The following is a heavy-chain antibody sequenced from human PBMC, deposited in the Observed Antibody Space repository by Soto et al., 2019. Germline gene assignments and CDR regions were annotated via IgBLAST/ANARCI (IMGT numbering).Heavy chain of an antibody. J-gene: IGHJ4*02. CDR3: ARDPYYYGSGAY. CDR2: IIPIFVTA. V-gene: IGHV1-69*13. CDR1: GGTFSSYA. Sequence: ASVKVSCKASGGTFSSYAISWVRQAPGQGLEWMGGIIPIFVTANYAQKFQGRVTITADESTSTAYMELSSLGSEDTAVYYCARDPYYYGSGAYWGQGTLVTVSS. D-gene: IGHD3-10*01.